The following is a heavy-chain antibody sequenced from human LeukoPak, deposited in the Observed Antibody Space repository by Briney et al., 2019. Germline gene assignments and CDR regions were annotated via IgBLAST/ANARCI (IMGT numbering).Heavy chain of an antibody. CDR2: ISDDGSRQ. CDR3: VREQPGDGWSGFDY. J-gene: IGHJ4*02. Sequence: PGGSLRLSCAASGFTFRSYAMHWVRQAPGKGLERVAVISDDGSRQHYADFLEGRFTISRDNSKNTVSLQMSSMTSEDTAVYFCVREQPGDGWSGFDYWGQGTLVTVSS. V-gene: IGHV3-30*15. CDR1: GFTFRSYA. D-gene: IGHD6-19*01.